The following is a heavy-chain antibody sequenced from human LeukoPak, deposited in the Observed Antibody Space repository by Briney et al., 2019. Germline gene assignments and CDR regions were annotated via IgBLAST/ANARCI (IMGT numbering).Heavy chain of an antibody. D-gene: IGHD3-10*01. CDR1: GFTFSSYG. CDR3: AKASIYGSGSYGILDP. CDR2: IRYDGSNK. Sequence: GGSLRLSCAASGFTFSSYGMHRVRQAPGKGLEWVAFIRYDGSNKYYADSVKGRFTISRDNSKNTLYLQMNSLRAEDTAVYYCAKASIYGSGSYGILDPWGQGTLVTVSS. J-gene: IGHJ5*02. V-gene: IGHV3-30*02.